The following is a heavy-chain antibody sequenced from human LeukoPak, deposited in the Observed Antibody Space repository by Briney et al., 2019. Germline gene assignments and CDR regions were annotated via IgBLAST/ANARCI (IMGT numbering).Heavy chain of an antibody. Sequence: SETLSLTCTVSGGSISSGSYYWSWIRQPAGKGLEWIGHIYTSGSTNYNPSLKSRVTISVDTSKNQFSLKLSSVTAADTAVYYCARDSRWLQSLDYWGQGTLVTVSS. CDR1: GGSISSGSYY. CDR2: IYTSGST. J-gene: IGHJ4*02. CDR3: ARDSRWLQSLDY. D-gene: IGHD5-24*01. V-gene: IGHV4-61*09.